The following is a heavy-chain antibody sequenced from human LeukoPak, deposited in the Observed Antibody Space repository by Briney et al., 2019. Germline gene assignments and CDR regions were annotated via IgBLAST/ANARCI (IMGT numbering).Heavy chain of an antibody. CDR2: VSASSNI. J-gene: IGHJ4*02. Sequence: PGGSLRLSCAASGFTFSSYTMNWVRQAPGKGLQWVSTVSASSNIHYSESVKGRFTISRDNARNSLYLQMNSLRGEDTAVYYCVRDALHTAHFDYWGQGTLVTVSS. CDR1: GFTFSSYT. CDR3: VRDALHTAHFDY. D-gene: IGHD5-18*01. V-gene: IGHV3-48*01.